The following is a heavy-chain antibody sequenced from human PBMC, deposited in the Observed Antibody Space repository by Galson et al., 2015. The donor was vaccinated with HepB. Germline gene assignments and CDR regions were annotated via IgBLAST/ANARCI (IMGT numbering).Heavy chain of an antibody. CDR1: GGTFSSYA. D-gene: IGHD2-15*01. CDR3: ARVGGKLGYCSGGTCSTWFDP. Sequence: SVKVSCKASGGTFSSYAINWVRQAPGQGLEWMGGIIPMFGTSKYARKFQGRVTITADESTSTAYMEVSSLRYEDTAAYYCARVGGKLGYCSGGTCSTWFDPWGQGTLVTVSS. CDR2: IIPMFGTS. V-gene: IGHV1-69*13. J-gene: IGHJ5*02.